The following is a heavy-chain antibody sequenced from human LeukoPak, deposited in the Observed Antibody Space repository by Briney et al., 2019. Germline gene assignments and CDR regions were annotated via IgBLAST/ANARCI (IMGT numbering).Heavy chain of an antibody. V-gene: IGHV3-48*03. D-gene: IGHD1-26*01. CDR2: ISSSGSTI. Sequence: GGSLRLSCAASGFTFSSYEMNWVRQAPGKGLEWVSYISSSGSTIYYADSVKGRFTISRDNAKNSLYLQMNSLRAEDTAVYYCAGGRQWNLLIDFWGQGTLATVSS. J-gene: IGHJ4*02. CDR1: GFTFSSYE. CDR3: AGGRQWNLLIDF.